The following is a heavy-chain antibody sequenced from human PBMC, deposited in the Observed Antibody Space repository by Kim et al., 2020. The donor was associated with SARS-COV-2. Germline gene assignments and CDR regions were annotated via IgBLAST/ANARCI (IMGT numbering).Heavy chain of an antibody. Sequence: YAQKLQGRVNMTTDTSSSTAYMELRSLRSDDTAVYYCARESKMVRGVIVVWGQGTLVTVSS. V-gene: IGHV1-18*01. J-gene: IGHJ4*02. D-gene: IGHD3-10*01. CDR3: ARESKMVRGVIVV.